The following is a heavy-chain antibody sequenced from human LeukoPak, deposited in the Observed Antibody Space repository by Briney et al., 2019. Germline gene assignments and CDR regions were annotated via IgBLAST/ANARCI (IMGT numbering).Heavy chain of an antibody. D-gene: IGHD5-18*01. V-gene: IGHV5-51*01. CDR1: GYSFTSYW. Sequence: SGESLKISCKGSGYSFTSYWIGWVRQMPGKGPEWMGIIYPGDSDTRYSPSFQGQVTISADKSISTAYLQWSSLKASDTAMYYCARHGYSYGYHWYFDLWGRGTLVTVSS. CDR2: IYPGDSDT. J-gene: IGHJ2*01. CDR3: ARHGYSYGYHWYFDL.